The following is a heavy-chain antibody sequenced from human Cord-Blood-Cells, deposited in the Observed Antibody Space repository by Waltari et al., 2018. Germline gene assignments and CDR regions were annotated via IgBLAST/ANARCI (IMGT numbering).Heavy chain of an antibody. D-gene: IGHD1-26*01. CDR2: INPNSGGT. Sequence: QVQLVQSGAEVKKPGASVKVSCKASGYTFTGYYMHWVRQAPGQGLEWMGWINPNSGGTNYAQKFQGWVTMTRDTSISAAYRELSSRRSDDTAVYYCARTSIVGATRYDYYGMDVLGKGTPVTVSS. CDR1: GYTFTGYY. CDR3: ARTSIVGATRYDYYGMDV. J-gene: IGHJ6*04. V-gene: IGHV1-2*04.